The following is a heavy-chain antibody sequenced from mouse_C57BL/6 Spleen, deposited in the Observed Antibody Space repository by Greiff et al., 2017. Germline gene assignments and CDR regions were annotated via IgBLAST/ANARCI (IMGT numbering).Heavy chain of an antibody. CDR3: AKGGVYDYVDY. J-gene: IGHJ2*01. V-gene: IGHV1-52*01. CDR2: IDPSDSET. CDR1: GYTFTSYW. D-gene: IGHD2-3*01. Sequence: VQLQQPGAELVRPGSSVKLSCKASGYTFTSYWMHWVKQRPIQGLEWIGNIDPSDSETHYNQKFKDKATLTVDTSSRTPYMQLSSLTSEDSAVYYCAKGGVYDYVDYWGQGTTRTVSS.